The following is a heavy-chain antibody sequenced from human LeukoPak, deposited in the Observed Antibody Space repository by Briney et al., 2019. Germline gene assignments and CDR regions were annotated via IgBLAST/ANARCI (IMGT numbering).Heavy chain of an antibody. J-gene: IGHJ6*04. Sequence: GGSLRLSCAASGFTFSSYEMNWVRQAPGRGLEWVSYISSSGSTIYYADSVKGRFTISRDNAKNSLYLQMNSLRAEDTAVYYCAELGITMIGGVWGKGTTVAISS. CDR1: GFTFSSYE. V-gene: IGHV3-48*03. CDR2: ISSSGSTI. D-gene: IGHD3-10*02. CDR3: AELGITMIGGV.